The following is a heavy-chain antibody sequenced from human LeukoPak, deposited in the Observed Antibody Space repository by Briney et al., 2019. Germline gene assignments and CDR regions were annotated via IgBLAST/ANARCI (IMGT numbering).Heavy chain of an antibody. V-gene: IGHV3-64D*06. CDR3: VKDNEAGGSPFDR. D-gene: IGHD1-1*01. Sequence: GGSLRLSCSASGFILRSHAMHWVRQAPGKGLEYVSRINDYEGGTYYADSVKGRFTISRDNSKNTLYLQMSSLRSVDTAVYYCVKDNEAGGSPFDRWGQGTLVTVSS. CDR1: GFILRSHA. J-gene: IGHJ4*02. CDR2: INDYEGGT.